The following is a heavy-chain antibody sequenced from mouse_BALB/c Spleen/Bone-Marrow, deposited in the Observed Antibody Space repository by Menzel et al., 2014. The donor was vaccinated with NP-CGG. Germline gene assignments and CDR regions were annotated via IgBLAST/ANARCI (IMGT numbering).Heavy chain of an antibody. J-gene: IGHJ3*01. V-gene: IGHV1-7*01. CDR3: SRSGGGYDGFSY. Sequence: VQLQQSGAELAKPGASVKMSCKASGYTFTSYWMHWVKQRPGQGLEWIGYINPSTGYTEYNQKFKDKATLTSDKSSSTAYMQLSSLSSEGSAVYYCSRSGGGYDGFSYLGQGTLVTVSA. D-gene: IGHD2-2*01. CDR1: GYTFTSYW. CDR2: INPSTGYT.